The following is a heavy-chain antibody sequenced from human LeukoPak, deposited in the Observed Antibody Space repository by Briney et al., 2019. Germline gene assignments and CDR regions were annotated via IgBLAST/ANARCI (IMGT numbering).Heavy chain of an antibody. Sequence: SVKVSCKASGGTFSSYAISWVRQAPGQGLEWMGGIIPIFGTANYAQKFQGRVTITADESTSTAYMELSSLRSEDTAVYYCASGSGINLAPFDYWGQGTLVIVSS. CDR1: GGTFSSYA. CDR2: IIPIFGTA. J-gene: IGHJ4*02. V-gene: IGHV1-69*13. D-gene: IGHD3-10*01. CDR3: ASGSGINLAPFDY.